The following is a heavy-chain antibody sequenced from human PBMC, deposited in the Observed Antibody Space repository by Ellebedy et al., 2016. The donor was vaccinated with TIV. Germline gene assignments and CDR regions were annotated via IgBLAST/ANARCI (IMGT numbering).Heavy chain of an antibody. CDR3: AALPYISTSSAY. Sequence: ASVKVSCKASGYTLTGYYMHWVRQAPGQGLGWMGWINPNSGGTNYAQKFQGRVNMTRETSISTGYMELSGLKSDDTAVYYCAALPYISTSSAYWGQGTLVTVSS. D-gene: IGHD6-13*01. J-gene: IGHJ4*02. CDR1: GYTLTGYY. CDR2: INPNSGGT. V-gene: IGHV1-2*02.